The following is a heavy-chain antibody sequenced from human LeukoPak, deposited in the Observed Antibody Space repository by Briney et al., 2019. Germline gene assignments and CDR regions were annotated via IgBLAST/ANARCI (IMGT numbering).Heavy chain of an antibody. D-gene: IGHD2-2*01. Sequence: ASVKVSCKASGYIFTGFYMHWVRQAPGQGLEWMGWITPNSGGTNFAQKFQGRVTMTRDTSINTAYMELTRLRSDDTAVYYCARGLPAVSGLYAFDIWGQGTMVTVSS. V-gene: IGHV1-2*02. CDR3: ARGLPAVSGLYAFDI. CDR1: GYIFTGFY. CDR2: ITPNSGGT. J-gene: IGHJ3*02.